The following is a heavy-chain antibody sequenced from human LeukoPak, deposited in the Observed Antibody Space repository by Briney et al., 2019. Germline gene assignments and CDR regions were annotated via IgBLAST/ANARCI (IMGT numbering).Heavy chain of an antibody. Sequence: PSETLSLTCTVSGDSISSYYWSWIRQPPGKGLEWIGYIYYSGSTNYNPSLKSRVTISVDTSKNQFSLKLNSVTAADTAVYYCARGRITGTSPFGYWGQGTLVTVSS. CDR3: ARGRITGTSPFGY. J-gene: IGHJ4*02. V-gene: IGHV4-59*12. CDR1: GDSISSYY. D-gene: IGHD1-20*01. CDR2: IYYSGST.